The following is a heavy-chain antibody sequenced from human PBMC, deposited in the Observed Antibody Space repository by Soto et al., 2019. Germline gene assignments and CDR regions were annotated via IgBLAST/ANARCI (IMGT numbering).Heavy chain of an antibody. CDR1: GFTLSSDS. J-gene: IGHJ4*02. V-gene: IGHV3-30-3*01. D-gene: IGHD3-9*01. Sequence: GGLLRLAGSASGFTLSSDSTQCFRQAPGKGLEWVAVIPYDGSNKYYADSVKGRFKSARENSNRKLYLQMTSVSAEETAVYYCANPSDTLTGWGRGYLV. CDR3: ANPSDTLTG. CDR2: IPYDGSNK.